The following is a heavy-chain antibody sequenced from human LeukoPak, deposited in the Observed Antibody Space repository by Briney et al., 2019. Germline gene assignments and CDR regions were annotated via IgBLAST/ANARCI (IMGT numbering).Heavy chain of an antibody. CDR3: ARDSGYYDSSGYYSGWFDP. CDR1: GFTFSSYW. J-gene: IGHJ5*02. CDR2: INSDGSST. D-gene: IGHD3-22*01. V-gene: IGHV3-74*01. Sequence: GGSLRLSCAASGFTFSSYWMHWVRQAPGKGLVWVSRINSDGSSTSYADSVKGRFTISRDNAKNSLYLQMNSLRAEDTAVYYCARDSGYYDSSGYYSGWFDPWGRGTLVTVSS.